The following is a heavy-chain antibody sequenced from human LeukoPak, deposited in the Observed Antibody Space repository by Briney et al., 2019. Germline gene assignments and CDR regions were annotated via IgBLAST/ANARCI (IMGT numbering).Heavy chain of an antibody. Sequence: GGSLRLSCAASGFTLNNYGMHWVRQAPGKGLEWVAAISYDGSDKYYADSVRGRFTISRDSSKNTLYLQMNSLRAEDTAVYYCAKRSTRERDFDYWGQGTLVTVSS. CDR1: GFTLNNYG. D-gene: IGHD2-2*01. J-gene: IGHJ4*02. V-gene: IGHV3-30*18. CDR2: ISYDGSDK. CDR3: AKRSTRERDFDY.